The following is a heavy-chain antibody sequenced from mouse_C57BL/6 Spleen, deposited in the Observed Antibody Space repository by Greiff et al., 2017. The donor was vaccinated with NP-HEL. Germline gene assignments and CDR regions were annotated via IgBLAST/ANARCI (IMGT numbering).Heavy chain of an antibody. CDR3: ARRDIYYGNYEEGAMDY. CDR2: IYPGDGDT. J-gene: IGHJ4*01. CDR1: GYAFSSYW. V-gene: IGHV1-80*01. D-gene: IGHD2-1*01. Sequence: VQLQQSGAELVKPGASVKISCKASGYAFSSYWMNWVKQRPGKGLEWIGQIYPGDGDTNYIGKFKGKATLTADKSSSTAYMQLSSLTSEDSAVYFCARRDIYYGNYEEGAMDYWGQGTSVTVSS.